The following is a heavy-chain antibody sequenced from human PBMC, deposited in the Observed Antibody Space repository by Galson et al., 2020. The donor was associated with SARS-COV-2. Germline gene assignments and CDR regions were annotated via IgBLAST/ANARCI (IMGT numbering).Heavy chain of an antibody. Sequence: GESLKISCRGSGYNLATYWNAWVRQSPGKGPEWMGVIYPGDSETTYSPSFQGQVTISADKSINTAYLQWSSLKASDTAIYYCARSLVMNGHGDYWGQGTLVTVSS. CDR1: GYNLATYW. J-gene: IGHJ4*02. V-gene: IGHV5-51*01. CDR2: IYPGDSET. CDR3: ARSLVMNGHGDY. D-gene: IGHD6-6*01.